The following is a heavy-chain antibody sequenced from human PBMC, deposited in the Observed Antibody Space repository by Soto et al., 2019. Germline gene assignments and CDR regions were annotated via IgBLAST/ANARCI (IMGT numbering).Heavy chain of an antibody. CDR2: ISSSSTTI. Sequence: EVQLVESEGGLVQPGGSLRLSCVVTGFTFSSYSMNWVRQAPGKGLEWVSHISSSSTTIYYADSVKGRFTISRDNAKNSLYLQMNSLRDEDTAVYYCVRGTETSASCPVYWGQGTLVTVSS. CDR1: GFTFSSYS. D-gene: IGHD2-2*01. CDR3: VRGTETSASCPVY. V-gene: IGHV3-48*02. J-gene: IGHJ4*02.